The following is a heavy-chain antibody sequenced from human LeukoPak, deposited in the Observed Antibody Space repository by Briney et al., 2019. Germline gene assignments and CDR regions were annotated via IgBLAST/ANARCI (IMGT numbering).Heavy chain of an antibody. CDR2: MYYSGST. D-gene: IGHD5-12*01. CDR1: GGSISSSSPYY. J-gene: IGHJ4*02. Sequence: SETLSLTCTVSGGSISSSSPYYWGWIRQPPGKGLEWIGSMYYSGSTYYNPSLKSRVIIFVDTSKNQFPLKVRSVAAADTAVYYCVKHTHSGYDLSHWGQGTLVTVSS. V-gene: IGHV4-39*01. CDR3: VKHTHSGYDLSH.